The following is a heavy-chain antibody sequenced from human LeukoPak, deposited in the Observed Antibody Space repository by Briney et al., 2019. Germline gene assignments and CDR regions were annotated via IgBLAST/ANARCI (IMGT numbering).Heavy chain of an antibody. CDR1: GYTLTELS. D-gene: IGHD3-9*01. CDR3: AIEGSKSRYFDWLQT. Sequence: GASVKVSCKVSGYTLTELSMHWVRQGPGGGLEWMGGFDPEDAETIYAQKFQGRVTLTEDTSTDTAYMELSSLRSEDTAVYYCAIEGSKSRYFDWLQTWGQGTLVTVSS. CDR2: FDPEDAET. V-gene: IGHV1-24*01. J-gene: IGHJ5*02.